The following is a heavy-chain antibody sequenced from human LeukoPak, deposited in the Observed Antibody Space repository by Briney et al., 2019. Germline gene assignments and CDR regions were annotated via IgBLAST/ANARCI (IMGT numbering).Heavy chain of an antibody. CDR2: IYSGGST. D-gene: IGHD1-14*01. Sequence: QPGGSLRLSCTVSGFTVSSNYMSWVRQAPGKGLEWVSVIYSGGSTYYADSVKGRFTISRDNSKNTLYLQMNSLRAEDTAVYYCARGPFGNLDYWGQGTLVTVSS. CDR3: ARGPFGNLDY. J-gene: IGHJ4*02. V-gene: IGHV3-66*01. CDR1: GFTVSSNY.